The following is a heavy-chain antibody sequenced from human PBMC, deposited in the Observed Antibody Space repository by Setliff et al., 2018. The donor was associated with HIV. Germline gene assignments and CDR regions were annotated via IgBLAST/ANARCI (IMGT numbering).Heavy chain of an antibody. CDR2: IIPIFGTA. V-gene: IGHV1-69*06. J-gene: IGHJ4*02. CDR1: GGTFSSYA. D-gene: IGHD1-26*01. Sequence: SVKVSCKASGGTFSSYAISWVRQAPGQGLEWMGRIIPIFGTANYAQKFQGRVTITADKSTSTAYMELSSLRSEDTAVYYCAREGAVGATKGFDYWGQGTLVTVPQ. CDR3: AREGAVGATKGFDY.